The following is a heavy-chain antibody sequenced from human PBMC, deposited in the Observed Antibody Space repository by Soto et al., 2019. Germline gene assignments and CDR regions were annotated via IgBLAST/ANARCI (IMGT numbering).Heavy chain of an antibody. CDR2: ITHDGYNR. V-gene: IGHV3-30*18. J-gene: IGHJ4*02. Sequence: QVHLVESGGSVVQPGGSRRLSCAASGFSFSYYGLHWVRQAPGKGLEWLALITHDGYNRYYADSVEGRFTISRDNSKNKIFLQMNSLKSEDTAVYYCAKGGSFDIWGQGTPVTVSS. CDR3: AKGGSFDI. D-gene: IGHD6-6*01. CDR1: GFSFSYYG.